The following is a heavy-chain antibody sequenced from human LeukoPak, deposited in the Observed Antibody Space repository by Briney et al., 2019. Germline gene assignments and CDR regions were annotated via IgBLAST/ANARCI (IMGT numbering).Heavy chain of an antibody. CDR2: INHSGST. CDR3: ARGRTDYGDYGAPYWYFDL. V-gene: IGHV4-34*01. CDR1: GGSISSYY. D-gene: IGHD4-17*01. J-gene: IGHJ2*01. Sequence: SETLSLTCTVSGGSISSYYWSWIRQPPGKGLEWIGEINHSGSTNYNPSLKSRVTISVDTSKNQFSLKLSSVTAADTAVYYCARGRTDYGDYGAPYWYFDLWGRGTLVTVSS.